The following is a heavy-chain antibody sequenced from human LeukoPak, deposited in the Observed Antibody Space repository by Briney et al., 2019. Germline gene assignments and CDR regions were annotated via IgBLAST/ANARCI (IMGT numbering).Heavy chain of an antibody. J-gene: IGHJ4*02. Sequence: GGSLRLSCVVSGISLTNYAVPWVRQAPGKGLEWVSYISERGGSTSYADSVKGRFTISRDTSLNTLYLQMTSLRGEDTGVYFCAKRGIVIRGILVIGYHQEAYHYDYWGQGVLVTVSS. CDR1: GISLTNYA. V-gene: IGHV3-23*01. CDR3: AKRGIVIRGILVIGYHQEAYHYDY. D-gene: IGHD3-16*01. CDR2: ISERGGST.